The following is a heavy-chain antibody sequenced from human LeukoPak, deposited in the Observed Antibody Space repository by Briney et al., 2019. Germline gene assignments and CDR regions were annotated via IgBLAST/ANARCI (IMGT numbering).Heavy chain of an antibody. CDR2: IQHDGRNK. J-gene: IGHJ4*02. D-gene: IGHD3-10*01. Sequence: PSGGSLRLSCAASGFTFSIYGMYWVRQAPGKGLEWVAYIQHDGRNKYYADSVKGRFTISRDKSNDTLYLQMNSLRPEDTAVYYCAKPRPGNYPQPNDYWGQGTLVTVSS. V-gene: IGHV3-30*02. CDR3: AKPRPGNYPQPNDY. CDR1: GFTFSIYG.